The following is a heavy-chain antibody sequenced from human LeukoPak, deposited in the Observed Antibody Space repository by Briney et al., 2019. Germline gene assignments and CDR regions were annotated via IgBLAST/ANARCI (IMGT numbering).Heavy chain of an antibody. V-gene: IGHV3-7*03. J-gene: IGHJ4*02. CDR3: AKRLVCTTTHCYGFDF. D-gene: IGHD3-10*01. Sequence: GGSLRLSCAASGFTFSSYWMSWVRQAPGKGLEWVANIKQDGSEKYYVDSVKGRFTISRDNSKNTVSLQMNSLRGEDTAIYYCAKRLVCTTTHCYGFDFWGQGTLVTVSS. CDR1: GFTFSSYW. CDR2: IKQDGSEK.